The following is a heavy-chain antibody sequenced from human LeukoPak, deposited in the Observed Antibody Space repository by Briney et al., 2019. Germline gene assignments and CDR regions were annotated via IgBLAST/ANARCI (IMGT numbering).Heavy chain of an antibody. V-gene: IGHV3-53*01. J-gene: IGHJ4*02. CDR1: GFTFSNYA. CDR2: IYSGGST. CDR3: ARGDY. Sequence: GRSLRLSCAASGFTFSNYAIHWVRQAPGKGLEWVSVIYSGGSTYYADSVKGRFTISRDNSKNTLYLQMNSLRAEDTAVYYCARGDYWGQGTLVTVSS.